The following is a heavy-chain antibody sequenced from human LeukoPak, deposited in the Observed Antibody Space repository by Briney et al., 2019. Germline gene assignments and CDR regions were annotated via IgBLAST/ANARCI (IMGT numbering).Heavy chain of an antibody. D-gene: IGHD3/OR15-3a*01. V-gene: IGHV3-23*01. CDR3: AKQEGLYDY. J-gene: IGHJ4*02. Sequence: PGGSLRLSCAASGFTFSTSAMSWVRQAPGKGLEWVSGISISGDRTYYVDSVKGRFTISRDNSKNTLYLQMNSLRAEDTDVYYCAKQEGLYDYWGQGTLVTVSS. CDR2: ISISGDRT. CDR1: GFTFSTSA.